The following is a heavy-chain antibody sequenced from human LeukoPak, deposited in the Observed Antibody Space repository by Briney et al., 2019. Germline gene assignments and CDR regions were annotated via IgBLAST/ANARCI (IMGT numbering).Heavy chain of an antibody. CDR1: GGSIRSSYYY. D-gene: IGHD3-22*01. V-gene: IGHV4-39*07. CDR3: ARDGYYYDSSGYYPYFDY. Sequence: SETLSLTCTVSGGSIRSSYYYWGWIRQPPGKGLEWIGSIYDSGSTNYNPSLKSRVTISVDTSKNQFSLKLSSVTTADTAVYYCARDGYYYDSSGYYPYFDYWGQGTLVTVSS. CDR2: IYDSGST. J-gene: IGHJ4*02.